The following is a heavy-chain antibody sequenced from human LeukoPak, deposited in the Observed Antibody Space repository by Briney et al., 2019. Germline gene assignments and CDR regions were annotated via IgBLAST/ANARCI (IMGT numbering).Heavy chain of an antibody. CDR3: AKGVYYFDY. Sequence: GGSLRLSCAASGFTFSGYGMHWVRQAPGKGLEWVAVIWSDGSNKYYADSVKGRFTISRDNSKSTLYLQMNSLRAEDTAVYYCAKGVYYFDYWGQGTLVTVSS. V-gene: IGHV3-33*06. J-gene: IGHJ4*02. D-gene: IGHD3-10*01. CDR2: IWSDGSNK. CDR1: GFTFSGYG.